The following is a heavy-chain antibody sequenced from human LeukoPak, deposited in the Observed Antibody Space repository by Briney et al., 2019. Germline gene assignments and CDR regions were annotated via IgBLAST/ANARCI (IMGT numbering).Heavy chain of an antibody. CDR1: GFTVSSNY. J-gene: IGHJ6*03. D-gene: IGHD2-15*01. CDR2: IYSGGST. CDR3: ARESRYCSGGSCYLLGWGAGYYYYYYMDV. V-gene: IGHV3-66*01. Sequence: PGGSLRLSCAASGFTVSSNYMSWVRQAPGKGLEWVSVIYSGGSTYYADSVKGRFTISRDNSKNTLYLQMNSLRAEDTAVYYCARESRYCSGGSCYLLGWGAGYYYYYYMDVWGKGTTVTVSS.